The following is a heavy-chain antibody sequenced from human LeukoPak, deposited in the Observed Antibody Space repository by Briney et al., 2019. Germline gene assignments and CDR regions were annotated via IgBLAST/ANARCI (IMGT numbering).Heavy chain of an antibody. D-gene: IGHD6-13*01. J-gene: IGHJ4*02. CDR1: GGTFSSYA. CDR3: ARTGIRRDSSSWYGFDY. V-gene: IGHV1-69*05. CDR2: IIPMFGTA. Sequence: SVKVSCKASGGTFSSYAISWVQQAPGQGLEWMGRIIPMFGTANYAQKFQGRVTITTDESTSTAYLELSSLRSEDTAVYYCARTGIRRDSSSWYGFDYWGQGTLVTVSS.